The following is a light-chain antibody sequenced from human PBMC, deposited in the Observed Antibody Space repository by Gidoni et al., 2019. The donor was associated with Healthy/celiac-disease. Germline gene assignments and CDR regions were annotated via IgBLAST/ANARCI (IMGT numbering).Light chain of an antibody. Sequence: IVFTHSPGTLSLSPGERATLSCRASQSVSSIYLAWYQQKPGQAPRRLIYGASSRATGIPDRFSGSGSGTVFTLTISRLEPEDFAVYYCQQYGSSPPITFGQGTRLEIK. CDR3: QQYGSSPPIT. V-gene: IGKV3-20*01. J-gene: IGKJ5*01. CDR2: GAS. CDR1: QSVSSIY.